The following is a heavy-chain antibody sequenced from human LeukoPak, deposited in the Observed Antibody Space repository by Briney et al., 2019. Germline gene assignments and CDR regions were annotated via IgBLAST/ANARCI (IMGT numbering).Heavy chain of an antibody. CDR2: IYTSGST. Sequence: PSETLSLTCTVSGGSISSYYRSWIRQPPGKGLEWIGYIYTSGSTNYNPSLKSRVTISVDTSKNQFSLKLSSVTAADTAVYYCARGDMVATTRFDYWGQGTLVTVSS. CDR3: ARGDMVATTRFDY. V-gene: IGHV4-4*09. D-gene: IGHD5-12*01. CDR1: GGSISSYY. J-gene: IGHJ4*02.